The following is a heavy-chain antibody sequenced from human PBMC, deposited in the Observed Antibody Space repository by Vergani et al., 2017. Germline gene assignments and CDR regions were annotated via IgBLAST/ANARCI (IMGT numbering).Heavy chain of an antibody. Sequence: QVTLKESGPVLVKPTETLTLTCTVSGFSLSNARMGVSWIRQPPGKALEWLAHIFSNDEKSYSTSLKSRLTISKDTSKSQVVLTMTNMDPVDTATYYCAHTYYDSSGDYSVPYNWFDPWGQGTLVTVSS. V-gene: IGHV2-26*01. J-gene: IGHJ5*02. D-gene: IGHD3-22*01. CDR3: AHTYYDSSGDYSVPYNWFDP. CDR1: GFSLSNARMG. CDR2: IFSNDEK.